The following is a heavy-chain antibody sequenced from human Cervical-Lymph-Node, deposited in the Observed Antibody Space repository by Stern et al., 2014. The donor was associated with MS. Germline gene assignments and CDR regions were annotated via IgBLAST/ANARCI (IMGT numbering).Heavy chain of an antibody. J-gene: IGHJ3*02. D-gene: IGHD3-16*01. CDR3: ARANFGVNTAAMAPDAFDT. Sequence: EVQLVESGGGLIQPGGSLRLSCAAPGFTVSNNYMSWVRQAPGKGLEWVSLIYTDDSTYYAGSVKGRFTISRDSSKNKLFLQMNSLRAEDTAVYDCARANFGVNTAAMAPDAFDTWGQGTMVTVSS. CDR1: GFTVSNNY. V-gene: IGHV3-53*01. CDR2: IYTDDST.